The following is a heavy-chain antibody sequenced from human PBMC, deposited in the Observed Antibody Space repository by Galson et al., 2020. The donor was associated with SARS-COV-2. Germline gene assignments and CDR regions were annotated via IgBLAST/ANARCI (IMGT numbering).Heavy chain of an antibody. Sequence: TGGSLRLSCAASGFTFSSYGMHWVRQAPGKGLEWVAVISYDGSNKYYADSVKGRFTISRDNSKNTLYLQMNSLRAEDTAVYYCAKDKTYSNYVWSRFDPWGQGTLVTVSS. CDR2: ISYDGSNK. CDR1: GFTFSSYG. D-gene: IGHD4-4*01. J-gene: IGHJ5*02. CDR3: AKDKTYSNYVWSRFDP. V-gene: IGHV3-30*18.